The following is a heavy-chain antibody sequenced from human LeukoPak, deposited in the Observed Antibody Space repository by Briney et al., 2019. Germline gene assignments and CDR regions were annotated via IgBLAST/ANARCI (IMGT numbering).Heavy chain of an antibody. D-gene: IGHD3-10*01. J-gene: IGHJ4*02. CDR1: GYTFTSYG. CDR3: ARWFGELRRGYFDY. Sequence: EASVKVSCKASGYTFTSYGISWVRQAPGQGLEWMGWISAYNGNTNYAQKLQGRVTITRDTSASTAYMELSSLRSEDTAVYYCARWFGELRRGYFDYWGQGTLVTVSS. V-gene: IGHV1-18*01. CDR2: ISAYNGNT.